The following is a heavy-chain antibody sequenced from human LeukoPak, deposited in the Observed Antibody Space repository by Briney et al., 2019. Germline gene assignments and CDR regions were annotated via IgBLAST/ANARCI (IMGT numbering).Heavy chain of an antibody. J-gene: IGHJ4*02. CDR3: AREHLSRVAPPTS. CDR1: GYTFTGYY. Sequence: ASVKVSCKASGYTFTGYYMHWVRQAPGQGLEWMGWINPNSGGTNYAQKFQGRVTMTRDTSISTAYMELSRLRSDDTAVYYCAREHLSRVAPPTSWGQGTLVTVSS. D-gene: IGHD3-3*02. CDR2: INPNSGGT. V-gene: IGHV1-2*02.